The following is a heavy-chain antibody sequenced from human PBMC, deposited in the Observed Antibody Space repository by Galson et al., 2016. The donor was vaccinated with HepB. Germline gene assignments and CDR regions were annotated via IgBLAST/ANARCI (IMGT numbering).Heavy chain of an antibody. CDR2: IDWDDEK. Sequence: KALEWLARIDWDDEKYYSASLETRLTISKDTSKNQVVLTMTNMDPVDTATYYCARGGFGDLLYFDPWGQGTLVTVSS. D-gene: IGHD3-10*01. V-gene: IGHV2-70*11. J-gene: IGHJ5*02. CDR3: ARGGFGDLLYFDP.